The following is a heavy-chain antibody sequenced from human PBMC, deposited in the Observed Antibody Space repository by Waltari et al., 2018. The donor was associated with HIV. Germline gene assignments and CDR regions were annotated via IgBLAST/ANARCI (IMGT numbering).Heavy chain of an antibody. V-gene: IGHV4-38-2*01. D-gene: IGHD6-19*01. CDR1: GYSISGVYY. CDR2: IYPSGST. CDR3: ARRAVAGTNWFDP. J-gene: IGHJ5*02. Sequence: QVQLQESGPGLVEPSETLSLNCAVSGYSISGVYYWDWVRQPPGTGLEWIVSIYPSGSTYYNPSLNSRVIISVDTSKNQFSLRLNSVTAADTAVYYCARRAVAGTNWFDPWGQGTLVTVPS.